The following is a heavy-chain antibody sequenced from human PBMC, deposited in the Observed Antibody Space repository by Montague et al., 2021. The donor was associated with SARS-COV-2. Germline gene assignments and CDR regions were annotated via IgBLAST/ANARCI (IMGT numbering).Heavy chain of an antibody. CDR2: VYSGGRN. CDR3: ARDGGIPGGVDVFDR. V-gene: IGHV4-59*01. CDR1: GDSISNYY. Sequence: SETLSLTCTVYGDSISNYYWSWIRQPPGKGLEWIGYVYSGGRNVYNPSLKSRVTISLDIPKNQFSLNLSSVSGADTAVYFCARDGGIPGGVDVFDRWGQGTLVTVSS. J-gene: IGHJ3*02. D-gene: IGHD2-2*01.